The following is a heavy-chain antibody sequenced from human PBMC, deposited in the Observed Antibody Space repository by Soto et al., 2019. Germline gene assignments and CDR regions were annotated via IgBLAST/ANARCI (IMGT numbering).Heavy chain of an antibody. CDR3: ARKHSSGELDY. J-gene: IGHJ4*02. CDR2: IFSNDEK. V-gene: IGHV2-26*01. Sequence: QVTLKESGPVLVNPTETLTLTCTVSGFSLSNARMGVSWIRQPPGKALEWLAHIFSNDEKSYSTSLKSRLTISKDTSKSQVVLTMTNMDPVDTATYYCARKHSSGELDYWGQGTLVTVSS. D-gene: IGHD3-22*01. CDR1: GFSLSNARMG.